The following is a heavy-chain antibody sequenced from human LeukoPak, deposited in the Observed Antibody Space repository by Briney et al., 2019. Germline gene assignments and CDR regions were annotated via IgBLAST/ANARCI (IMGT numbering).Heavy chain of an antibody. Sequence: SETLSLTCAVSGGSISSGGYSWSWVRQPPGKGLEWIGYIYHSGSTYYNPSLKSRVTISVDRSKIQFSLKLSSVTAADTAVYYCAREWAADYDILTGYYMAGWFDPWGQGTLVTVSS. CDR3: AREWAADYDILTGYYMAGWFDP. J-gene: IGHJ5*02. CDR2: IYHSGST. D-gene: IGHD3-9*01. CDR1: GGSISSGGYS. V-gene: IGHV4-30-2*01.